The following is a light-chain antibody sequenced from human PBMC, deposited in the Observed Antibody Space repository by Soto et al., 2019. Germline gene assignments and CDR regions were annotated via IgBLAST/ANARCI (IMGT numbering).Light chain of an antibody. CDR3: KTYNSYPWT. CDR1: QTISSW. J-gene: IGKJ1*01. CDR2: KAS. Sequence: EIQMTQSPSTQPGYAGDRDTISCRASQTISSWLAWYQQKPGKAPKLLIYKASSLESGGPSRFSGSGSGTELTLKISSLQPDEVATDYGKTYNSYPWTGGKGNKGDLK. V-gene: IGKV1-5*03.